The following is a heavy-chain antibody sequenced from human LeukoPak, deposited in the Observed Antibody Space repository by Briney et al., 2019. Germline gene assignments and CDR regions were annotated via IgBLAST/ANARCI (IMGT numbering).Heavy chain of an antibody. CDR2: IFHSGNT. CDR1: GGSISSGGYS. CDR3: ARDHDFSPGWFDP. D-gene: IGHD3-3*01. Sequence: SETLSLTCAVSGGSISSGGYSWIWLRQPPGKGRVWIGYIFHSGNTDYNPSLQSRVTTSVDRSKNQFSLKLSSVTAADTAVYYCARDHDFSPGWFDPWGQGTLVTVSS. J-gene: IGHJ5*02. V-gene: IGHV4-30-2*01.